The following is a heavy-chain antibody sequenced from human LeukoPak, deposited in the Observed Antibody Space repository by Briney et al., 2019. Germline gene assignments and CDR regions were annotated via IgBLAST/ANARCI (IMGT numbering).Heavy chain of an antibody. J-gene: IGHJ4*02. Sequence: TGGSLRLSCAASGFSFSSYWMHWVRQAPGEGLVWVSHVSSDERTTSYADSVKGRFTVSRDNAKNTVYLQMNSLRVEDTAVYYCARGGPDTAMAHEYWGQGTLVTVSS. D-gene: IGHD5-18*01. CDR3: ARGGPDTAMAHEY. V-gene: IGHV3-74*01. CDR2: VSSDERTT. CDR1: GFSFSSYW.